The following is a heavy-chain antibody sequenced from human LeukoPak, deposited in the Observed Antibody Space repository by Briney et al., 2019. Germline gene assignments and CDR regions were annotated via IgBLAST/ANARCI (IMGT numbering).Heavy chain of an antibody. J-gene: IGHJ4*02. D-gene: IGHD3-16*02. CDR2: IYPGDSDT. CDR1: GHSFTSYW. Sequence: GESLKISCKGSGHSFTSYWIGWVRQMPGKGLEWMGIIYPGDSDTRYSPSFQGQVTISADKSISTAYLQWSSLKASDTAMYYCARGFLNVWGSYRYKNLFDYWGQGTLVTVSS. CDR3: ARGFLNVWGSYRYKNLFDY. V-gene: IGHV5-51*01.